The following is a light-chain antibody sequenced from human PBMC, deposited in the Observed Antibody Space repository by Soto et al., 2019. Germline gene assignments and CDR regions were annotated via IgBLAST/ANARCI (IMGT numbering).Light chain of an antibody. CDR2: DNS. CDR1: SSSSGSVYN. Sequence: QSVLTQPPSVSGAPGQRVTISCTGSSSSSGSVYNVHWYQQRPGTAPRLVIYDNSDRPSGVPDRFSGSKSGTSASLAITGLQAEDEADYYCSSYTATNTYVFGTGTKLTVL. CDR3: SSYTATNTYV. V-gene: IGLV1-40*01. J-gene: IGLJ1*01.